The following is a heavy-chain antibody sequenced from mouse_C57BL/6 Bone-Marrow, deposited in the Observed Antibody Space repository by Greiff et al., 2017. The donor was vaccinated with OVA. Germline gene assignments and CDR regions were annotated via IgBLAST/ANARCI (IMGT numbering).Heavy chain of an antibody. CDR3: ASWGWRPLYDCGY. CDR2: IDPSDSYT. V-gene: IGHV1-69*01. J-gene: IGHJ2*01. Sequence: VQLQQPGAELVMPGASVKLSCKASGYTFTSYWMHWVKQRPGQGLEWIGEIDPSDSYTNYNQKFKGKSTLTVDKSSSTAYLQLSSLTSEDSAVYYCASWGWRPLYDCGYWGQGATLTVSS. CDR1: GYTFTSYW. D-gene: IGHD2-14*01.